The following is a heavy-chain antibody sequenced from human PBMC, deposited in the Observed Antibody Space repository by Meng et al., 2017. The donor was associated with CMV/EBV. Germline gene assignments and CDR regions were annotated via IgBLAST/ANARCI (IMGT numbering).Heavy chain of an antibody. CDR2: ISYDGSNK. D-gene: IGHD5-24*01. CDR3: AGDWGWLHYFDY. J-gene: IGHJ4*02. Sequence: GESLKISCAASGFTFSRYAMHWVRQAPGKGLEWVAVISYDGSNKYYADSVKGRFTISRDNSKNTLYLQMNSLRAEDTAVYYCAGDWGWLHYFDYWGQGTLVTVSS. CDR1: GFTFSRYA. V-gene: IGHV3-30-3*01.